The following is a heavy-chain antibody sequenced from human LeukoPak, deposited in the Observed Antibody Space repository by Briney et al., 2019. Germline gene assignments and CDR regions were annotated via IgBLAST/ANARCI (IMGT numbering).Heavy chain of an antibody. CDR1: GFTFSSDV. Sequence: PGGSLRLSCTASGFTFSSDVMRWVRQSPGEGLEWVSGITGDNGATDYADSVRGRFTISRDNSKNTLYLEVNSLRADDTAVYYCARQVGSCGGGNCYFDSWGQGTLVTVSS. CDR2: ITGDNGAT. CDR3: ARQVGSCGGGNCYFDS. V-gene: IGHV3-23*01. D-gene: IGHD2-15*01. J-gene: IGHJ4*02.